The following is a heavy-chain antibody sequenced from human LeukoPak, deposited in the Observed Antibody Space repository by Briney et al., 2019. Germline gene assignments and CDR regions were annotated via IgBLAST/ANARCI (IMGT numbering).Heavy chain of an antibody. D-gene: IGHD4-23*01. Sequence: GGSLRLSCEASGFTFSSYNMNWVRQAPGKGLEWVSLISSDTSYIHYADSVKGRFTISRDNSKNTLYLQMNSLRAEDTAVYYCAKDLEATTVITVDYWGQGTLVTVSS. V-gene: IGHV3-21*04. CDR1: GFTFSSYN. J-gene: IGHJ4*02. CDR2: ISSDTSYI. CDR3: AKDLEATTVITVDY.